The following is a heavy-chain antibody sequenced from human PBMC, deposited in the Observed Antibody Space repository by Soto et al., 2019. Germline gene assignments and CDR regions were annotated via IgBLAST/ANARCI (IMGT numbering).Heavy chain of an antibody. CDR2: ISFDGSTT. CDR3: ARGGAHTAMANEY. V-gene: IGHV3-74*01. CDR1: GFTFSSYW. Sequence: GGSLGLSCAASGFTFSSYWMHWVRQASGKGLVWVSRISFDGSTTTYADSVKGRFTISRDNAKNTLYLQMNSLRAEDTAVYYCARGGAHTAMANEYWGQGALVTVSS. D-gene: IGHD5-18*01. J-gene: IGHJ4*02.